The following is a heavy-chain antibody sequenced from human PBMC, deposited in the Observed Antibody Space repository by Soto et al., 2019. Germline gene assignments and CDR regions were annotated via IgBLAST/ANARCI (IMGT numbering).Heavy chain of an antibody. V-gene: IGHV3-21*01. CDR3: ARVYSAENWFDP. Sequence: PGGSLRLSCAASGFSFSIYTMNRVRQAPGKGLEWVSSIGSSSTCIYYADSVKGRFTISRDSAKNSLYLQMNSLRAEDTAVYYYARVYSAENWFDPWGQGTLVTVSS. D-gene: IGHD2-21*01. J-gene: IGHJ5*02. CDR1: GFSFSIYT. CDR2: IGSSSTCI.